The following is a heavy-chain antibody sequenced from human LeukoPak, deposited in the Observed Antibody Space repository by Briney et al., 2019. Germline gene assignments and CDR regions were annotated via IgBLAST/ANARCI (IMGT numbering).Heavy chain of an antibody. D-gene: IGHD3-10*01. CDR3: AASITMFDY. CDR2: IKEDGTVK. Sequence: GGSLRLSCAASGFTFSRYWMSWVRQAPGKGLEWVANIKEDGTVKYYVQSVKGRFTISRDNAKNSLYLQMNSLRAEDTAVYYCAASITMFDYWGQGTLVTVSS. J-gene: IGHJ4*02. V-gene: IGHV3-7*02. CDR1: GFTFSRYW.